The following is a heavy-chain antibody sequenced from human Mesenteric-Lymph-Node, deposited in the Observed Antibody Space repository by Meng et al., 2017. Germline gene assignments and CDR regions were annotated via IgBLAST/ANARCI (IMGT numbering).Heavy chain of an antibody. Sequence: SETLSLTCTVSGGSISRYYWSWIRQPPGKGLEWIGYIYYSGSTNYNPSLKSRVTISVDTSKNQFSLKLSSVTAADTAVYYCAREVVVAAAFDIWGQGTMVTVSS. J-gene: IGHJ3*02. CDR1: GGSISRYY. D-gene: IGHD2-15*01. CDR3: AREVVVAAAFDI. V-gene: IGHV4-59*01. CDR2: IYYSGST.